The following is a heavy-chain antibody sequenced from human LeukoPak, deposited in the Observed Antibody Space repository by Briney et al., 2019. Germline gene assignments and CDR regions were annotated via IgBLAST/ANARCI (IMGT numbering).Heavy chain of an antibody. V-gene: IGHV4-39*01. Sequence: SETLSLTCTVSGGSISSSSYYWGWIRQPPGKGLEWIGSIYYSGSTYYNPSLKSRVTISVDTSKNQFSLKLSSVTAADTAVYYCASPLMVRGVGWFDPWGQGTLVTVSS. CDR1: GGSISSSSYY. CDR3: ASPLMVRGVGWFDP. CDR2: IYYSGST. D-gene: IGHD3-10*01. J-gene: IGHJ5*02.